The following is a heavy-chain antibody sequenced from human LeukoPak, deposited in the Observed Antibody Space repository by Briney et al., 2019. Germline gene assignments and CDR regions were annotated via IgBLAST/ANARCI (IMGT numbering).Heavy chain of an antibody. CDR3: ARSNDEDGYFDY. D-gene: IGHD5-24*01. V-gene: IGHV1-3*01. J-gene: IGHJ4*02. Sequence: ASVKVSCKASGYTFTSYAMHWVRQAPGQRLEWMGWINAGNGNTKYSQKFQGRVTITRDTSASTAYMELSSLRSEDTAVYYCARSNDEDGYFDYWGQGTLVTVSS. CDR1: GYTFTSYA. CDR2: INAGNGNT.